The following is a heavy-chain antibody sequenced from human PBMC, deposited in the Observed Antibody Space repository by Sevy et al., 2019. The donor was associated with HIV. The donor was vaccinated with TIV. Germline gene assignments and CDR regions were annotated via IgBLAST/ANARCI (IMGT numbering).Heavy chain of an antibody. V-gene: IGHV1-8*01. Sequence: ASVKVSCKASGYTFTTYDIHWVRQTTGQGLEWMGWMNPHSGNTNYAPKFQDRLTLTRDTSINTAYMDLSSLESEDTAVYYCARAPFPPSRDFWGQGTLVTVSS. CDR1: GYTFTTYD. CDR2: MNPHSGNT. J-gene: IGHJ4*02. CDR3: ARAPFPPSRDF.